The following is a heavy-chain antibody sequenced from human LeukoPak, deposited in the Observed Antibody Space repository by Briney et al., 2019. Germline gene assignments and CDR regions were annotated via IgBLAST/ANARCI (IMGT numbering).Heavy chain of an antibody. Sequence: PGGSLRLSCTASGFTFGDYAMSWVRQAPGKGLEWVGFIRSKAYGGTTEYAASVKGRFTISRDDSKSIAYLQMNSLKTEDTAVYFFTKGAYFDRPEPGGGFDPWGQGTLVTVSS. J-gene: IGHJ5*02. CDR2: IRSKAYGGTT. CDR1: GFTFGDYA. CDR3: TKGAYFDRPEPGGGFDP. D-gene: IGHD3-9*01. V-gene: IGHV3-49*04.